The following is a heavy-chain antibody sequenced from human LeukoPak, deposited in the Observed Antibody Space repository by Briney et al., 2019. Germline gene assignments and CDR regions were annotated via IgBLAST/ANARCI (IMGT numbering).Heavy chain of an antibody. J-gene: IGHJ4*02. CDR2: INPSGGT. V-gene: IGHV1-46*01. CDR3: ARGTPGYSSV. CDR1: GYTFTSYY. Sequence: ASVKVSCKALGYTFTSYYVHWVRQAPGQGLEWMGIINPSGGTNYAQKFQGRVTMTRGTSTSTVYMELSSLRSEDTAVYYCARGTPGYSSVWGQGTLVTVSS. D-gene: IGHD6-19*01.